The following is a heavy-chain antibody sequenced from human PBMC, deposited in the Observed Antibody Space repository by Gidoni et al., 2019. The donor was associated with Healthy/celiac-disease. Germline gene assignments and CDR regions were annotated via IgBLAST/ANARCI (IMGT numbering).Heavy chain of an antibody. CDR1: GFTFDDYA. CDR2: ISLNSGSI. D-gene: IGHD6-19*01. CDR3: AKDKRSIGVAGTYLAY. Sequence: EVQLVESGGGLVQPGRSLRLSCEASGFTFDDYAMHWVRQAPGKGLEWVSGISLNSGSIGYADSVKGRFTISRDNAKNSLYLQMNSLRAEDTALYYCAKDKRSIGVAGTYLAYWGQGILVTVSS. J-gene: IGHJ4*02. V-gene: IGHV3-9*01.